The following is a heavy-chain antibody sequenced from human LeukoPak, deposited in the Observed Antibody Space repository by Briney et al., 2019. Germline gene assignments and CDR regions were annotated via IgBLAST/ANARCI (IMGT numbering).Heavy chain of an antibody. CDR2: MNPNSGNT. CDR1: GYTFTSCD. J-gene: IGHJ4*02. Sequence: ASVKVSCKASGYTFTSCDINWVRQATGQGLEWMGWMNPNSGNTGYAQKFRGRVTITRNTSISTAYMELSSLRSEDTAVYYCARVRGYDFWSGLGAIDYWGQGTLVTVSS. CDR3: ARVRGYDFWSGLGAIDY. V-gene: IGHV1-8*03. D-gene: IGHD3-3*01.